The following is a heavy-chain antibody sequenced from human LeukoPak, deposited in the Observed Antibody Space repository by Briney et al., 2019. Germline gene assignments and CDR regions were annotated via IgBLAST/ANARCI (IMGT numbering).Heavy chain of an antibody. J-gene: IGHJ4*02. D-gene: IGHD5-12*01. CDR1: GYIFSNYG. V-gene: IGHV1-18*01. Sequence: GASVKVSCKASGYIFSNYGISWVRQAPGQGLEWMGWISNYDGRTNFAQNFQGRVTLTTDTSTSTVYMELTSLRSEDTALYYCARAHSGYDYLCLNWGQGTLVTVSS. CDR2: ISNYDGRT. CDR3: ARAHSGYDYLCLN.